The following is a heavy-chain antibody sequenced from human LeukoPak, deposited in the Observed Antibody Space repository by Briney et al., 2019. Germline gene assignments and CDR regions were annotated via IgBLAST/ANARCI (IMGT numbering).Heavy chain of an antibody. D-gene: IGHD2-2*02. CDR1: GFTFSSYG. V-gene: IGHV3-30*18. CDR3: AKDGEAYCSSTSCYMRGYFDY. J-gene: IGHJ4*02. Sequence: GGSLRLSCAASGFTFSSYGMHWVRQAPGKGLEWVAVISYDGSSKYYADSVKGRFTISRDTSKNTLYLQMNSLRAEDTAVYYCAKDGEAYCSSTSCYMRGYFDYWGQGTLVTVSS. CDR2: ISYDGSSK.